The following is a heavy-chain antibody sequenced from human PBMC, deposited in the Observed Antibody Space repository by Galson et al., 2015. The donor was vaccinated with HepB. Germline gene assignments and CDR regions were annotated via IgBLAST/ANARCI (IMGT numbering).Heavy chain of an antibody. V-gene: IGHV3-53*01. D-gene: IGHD3-16*01. Sequence: SLRLSCAASGFTVGSNYLSWVRQAPGKGLEWVSVIYNDGNTFYADSVKGRFTISRDNSKNMLYLEMNSLRAEDTAMYYCARERAGGILDSWGQGTLVTVSS. CDR3: ARERAGGILDS. CDR1: GFTVGSNY. J-gene: IGHJ4*02. CDR2: IYNDGNT.